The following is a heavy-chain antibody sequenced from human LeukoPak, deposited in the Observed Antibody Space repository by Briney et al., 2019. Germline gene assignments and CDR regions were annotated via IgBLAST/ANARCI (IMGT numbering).Heavy chain of an antibody. CDR1: GGSISSYY. V-gene: IGHV4-59*08. D-gene: IGHD3-10*01. Sequence: SESLSLTCTASGGSISSYYLSWIRQPPGKGLEWVGYIYYSGSTNYNPSLKSRVTISVDTSKNKFSLKLSSVTAADTAVYYCARRINTNYYYGSGSYGDWFDPWGQGTLVTVSS. CDR2: IYYSGST. CDR3: ARRINTNYYYGSGSYGDWFDP. J-gene: IGHJ5*02.